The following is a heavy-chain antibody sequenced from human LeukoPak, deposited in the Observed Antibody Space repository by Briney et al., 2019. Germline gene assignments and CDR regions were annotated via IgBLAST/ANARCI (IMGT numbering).Heavy chain of an antibody. CDR3: ARDGAGTTPYYYYGMDV. V-gene: IGHV3-53*01. CDR2: IYSGGST. D-gene: IGHD1-14*01. J-gene: IGHJ6*02. Sequence: GGSLRLSCAASGFTVSSNYMSWVRQAPGKGLEWVSVIYSGGSTYYADSVKGRFTISRDNSKNTLYLQMNSLRAEDTAVYYCARDGAGTTPYYYYGMDVWGQGTTVTVSS. CDR1: GFTVSSNY.